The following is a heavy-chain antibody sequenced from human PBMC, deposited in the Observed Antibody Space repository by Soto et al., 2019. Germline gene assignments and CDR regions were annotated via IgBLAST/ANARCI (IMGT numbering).Heavy chain of an antibody. CDR1: GYTFTSYA. CDR3: ARDGVKYSSGLWCFDP. D-gene: IGHD6-19*01. CDR2: INAGNGNT. Sequence: GASLKVSCKASGYTFTSYAMHWVRQAPGQRLEWMGWINAGNGNTKYSQKFQGRVTITRDTSASTAYMELSSLRSEDTAVYYCARDGVKYSSGLWCFDPWGQGTLVTVSS. J-gene: IGHJ5*02. V-gene: IGHV1-3*01.